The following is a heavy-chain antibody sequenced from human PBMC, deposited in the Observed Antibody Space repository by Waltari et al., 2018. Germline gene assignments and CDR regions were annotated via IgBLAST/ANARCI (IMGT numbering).Heavy chain of an antibody. CDR1: GYTFTDYY. J-gene: IGHJ5*02. CDR3: AVTMVRGVIGWFDP. V-gene: IGHV1-69-2*01. D-gene: IGHD3-10*01. CDR2: VDPEDGET. Sequence: EVQLVQSGAEVKKPGATVKISCKASGYTFTDYYMPWVQQAPGKGLEWMGRVDPEDGETIYAEKFQGRVTITADTSTDTAYMELSSLRSEDTAVYYCAVTMVRGVIGWFDPWGQGTLVTVSS.